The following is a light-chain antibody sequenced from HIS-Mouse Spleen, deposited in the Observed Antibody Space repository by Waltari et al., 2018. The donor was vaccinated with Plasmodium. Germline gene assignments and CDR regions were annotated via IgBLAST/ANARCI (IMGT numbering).Light chain of an antibody. V-gene: IGKV1-33*01. CDR1: QAISNY. Sequence: DIQMTQSPSSLSAPVGDRVTITCQASQAISNYLNWYQQKPGKAPKLLIYDASNLETGVPSRFSGSGSGTDFTFTISSLQPEDIATYYCQQYDNLPPLFTFGPGTKVDIK. J-gene: IGKJ3*01. CDR2: DAS. CDR3: QQYDNLPPLFT.